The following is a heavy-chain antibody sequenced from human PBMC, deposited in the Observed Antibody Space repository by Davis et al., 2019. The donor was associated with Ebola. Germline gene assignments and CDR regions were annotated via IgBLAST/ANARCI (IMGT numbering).Heavy chain of an antibody. J-gene: IGHJ4*02. CDR3: ARHTVVNGGVDY. CDR2: INHSGST. D-gene: IGHD4-23*01. Sequence: MPSETLSLTCTVSGGSIISSSSYWSWIRQPPGKGLEWIGEINHSGSTNYNPSLKSRVTISVDTSKNQFSLKLSSVTAADTAVYYCARHTVVNGGVDYWGQGTLVTVSS. CDR1: GGSIISSSSY. V-gene: IGHV4-39*01.